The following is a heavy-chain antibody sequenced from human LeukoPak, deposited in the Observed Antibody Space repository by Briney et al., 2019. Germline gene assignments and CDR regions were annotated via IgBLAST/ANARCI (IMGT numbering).Heavy chain of an antibody. D-gene: IGHD2-15*01. Sequence: SGTLSLTCTVSGGSISSRSYYWDWIRQAPGKGLEWIGSIYYSGSTYYNPSLKSRVTISVATSKNQFSLKLNSVTAADTAVYYCARHPSLSYCSSGSCWFGPWGRGTLVTVSS. J-gene: IGHJ5*02. V-gene: IGHV4-39*01. CDR3: ARHPSLSYCSSGSCWFGP. CDR1: GGSISSRSYY. CDR2: IYYSGST.